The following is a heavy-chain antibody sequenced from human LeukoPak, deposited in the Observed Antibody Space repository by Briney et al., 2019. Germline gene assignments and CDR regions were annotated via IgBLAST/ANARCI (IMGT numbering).Heavy chain of an antibody. V-gene: IGHV3-74*01. Sequence: PGGSLRLSCAASGFTFSKNWMHWVRQVPGKGLVWVSRINTDGSSTGYADSVKGRFTISRDNAKNTLYLQMSSLRAEDTAVYYCAKDSDYYHSSGYYYAYFQHWGQGTLVTVSS. D-gene: IGHD3-22*01. CDR2: INTDGSST. CDR1: GFTFSKNW. J-gene: IGHJ1*01. CDR3: AKDSDYYHSSGYYYAYFQH.